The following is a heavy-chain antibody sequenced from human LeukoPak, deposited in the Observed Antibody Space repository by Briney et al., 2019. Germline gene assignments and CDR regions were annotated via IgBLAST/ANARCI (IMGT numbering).Heavy chain of an antibody. Sequence: SETLSLTCAVHGGSFSGYYWSWIRQPPGKGLEWIGEINHSGSTNYNPSLKSRVTISVDTSKNQFSLKLSSVTAADTAVYYCARADIVLMVSASETYYFDYWGQGTLVTVSS. D-gene: IGHD2-8*01. CDR1: GGSFSGYY. V-gene: IGHV4-34*01. CDR3: ARADIVLMVSASETYYFDY. J-gene: IGHJ4*02. CDR2: INHSGST.